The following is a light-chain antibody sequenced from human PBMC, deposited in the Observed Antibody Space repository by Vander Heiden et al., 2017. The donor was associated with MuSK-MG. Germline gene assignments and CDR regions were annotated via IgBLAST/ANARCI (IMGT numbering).Light chain of an antibody. CDR3: QKDNSAPIT. Sequence: DIQMTQEPSPLSAFVGDRVTLTLRACQGISNYLALYQQKPGKVPKLLSYAASTLQSGVPFRFSGSGAGTDFTLTISSLHPEDVATYYCQKDNSAPITFGGGTKVEIK. CDR2: AAS. V-gene: IGKV1-27*01. CDR1: QGISNY. J-gene: IGKJ4*01.